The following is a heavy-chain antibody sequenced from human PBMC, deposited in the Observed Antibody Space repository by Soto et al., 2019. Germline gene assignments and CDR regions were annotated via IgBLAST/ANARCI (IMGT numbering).Heavy chain of an antibody. V-gene: IGHV1-18*01. CDR1: GYTFTSFG. J-gene: IGHJ6*02. D-gene: IGHD6-6*01. CDR3: ARDSSMYYGMDV. CDR2: ISAYNGNT. Sequence: QVQLVQSGGEVKKPGASVKVSCKATGYTFTSFGISWVRQAPGQGLEWMGWISAYNGNTNYAQKLQGRVTMTTDTPTSTAYMELRSLTSDDTAVYYCARDSSMYYGMDVWGQGTTVTVSS.